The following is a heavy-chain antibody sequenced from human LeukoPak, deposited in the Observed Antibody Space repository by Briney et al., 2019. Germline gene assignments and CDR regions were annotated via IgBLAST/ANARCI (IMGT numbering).Heavy chain of an antibody. Sequence: GGSLRLSCAASGFTFSSYSMNWVRQAPGKGLEWVSSISSSSSYIYYADSVKGRFTISRDNAKNSLYLQMNSLRAEDTAVYYCAFNAGSGSCFNYWGQGTLVTVSS. V-gene: IGHV3-21*01. CDR1: GFTFSSYS. CDR3: AFNAGSGSCFNY. D-gene: IGHD3-10*01. J-gene: IGHJ4*02. CDR2: ISSSSSYI.